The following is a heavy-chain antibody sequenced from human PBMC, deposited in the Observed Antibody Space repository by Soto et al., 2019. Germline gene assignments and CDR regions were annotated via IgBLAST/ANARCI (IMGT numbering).Heavy chain of an antibody. CDR1: GFTFSSYS. J-gene: IGHJ6*02. V-gene: IGHV3-21*01. CDR2: ISSSSSYI. Sequence: PGGSLRLSCAASGFTFSSYSMNWVRQAPGKGLEWVSSISSSSSYIYYADSVKGRFTISRDNAKNSLYLQMNSLRAEDTAVYYCAGGFWSGYYRTYYYYGMDVWGQGNTVTVSS. CDR3: AGGFWSGYYRTYYYYGMDV. D-gene: IGHD3-3*01.